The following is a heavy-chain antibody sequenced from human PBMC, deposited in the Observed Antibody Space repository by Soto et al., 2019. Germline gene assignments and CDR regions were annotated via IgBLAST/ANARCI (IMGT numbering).Heavy chain of an antibody. CDR1: GFTFSDYA. Sequence: EVQLVESGGGLVQPGGSLRLSCAASGFTFSDYAMFWVRQAPGKGLDYVSGINSNGGSTSYANSVKGRFSISRDNSKNTLYLQMGSLRAEDMAVYYCARGIGSDMMYQNRYFDPWGQGTLVTVSS. J-gene: IGHJ5*02. D-gene: IGHD3-10*01. CDR2: INSNGGST. CDR3: ARGIGSDMMYQNRYFDP. V-gene: IGHV3-64*01.